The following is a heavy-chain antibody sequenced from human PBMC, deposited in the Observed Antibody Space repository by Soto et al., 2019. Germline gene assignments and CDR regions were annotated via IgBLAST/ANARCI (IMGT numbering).Heavy chain of an antibody. J-gene: IGHJ4*02. D-gene: IGHD3-16*02. CDR2: ISGAGSST. Sequence: PGGSLRLSCAAPGFTFSSYAISWVRQAPGKGLEWPSAISGAGSSTYYADSVKGRFTISRDNSKNTLYLQMNSLRAEDTALYFCAKDRSYRYNALDYWGPGTLVTVSS. CDR3: AKDRSYRYNALDY. V-gene: IGHV3-23*01. CDR1: GFTFSSYA.